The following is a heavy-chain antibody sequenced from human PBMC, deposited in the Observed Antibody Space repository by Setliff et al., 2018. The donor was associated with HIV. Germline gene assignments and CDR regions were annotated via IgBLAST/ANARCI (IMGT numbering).Heavy chain of an antibody. CDR2: ITHSGST. V-gene: IGHV4-34*10. CDR1: GESFSDYS. Sequence: SETLSLTCAVYGESFSDYSWNWIRQTPEKGLEWIAEITHSGSTNYNPSLKSRVTISIGTSKNSLYLQMDSLRPEDTAVYYCAKDRLFPRYWGLGTLVTVSS. CDR3: AKDRLFPRY. J-gene: IGHJ4*02. D-gene: IGHD2-21*01.